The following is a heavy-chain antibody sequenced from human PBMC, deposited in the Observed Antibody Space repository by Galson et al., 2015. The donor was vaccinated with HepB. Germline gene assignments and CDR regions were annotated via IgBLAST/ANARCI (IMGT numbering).Heavy chain of an antibody. CDR2: ISGSGGST. Sequence: SLRLSCAASGFTFSSYAMSWVRQAPGKGLEWVSAISGSGGSTYYADSVKGRFTISRDNSKNTLYLQMNSLRAEDTAVYYCAKDPSIVVVPAATFRYWGQGTLVTVSS. CDR1: GFTFSSYA. CDR3: AKDPSIVVVPAATFRY. J-gene: IGHJ4*02. V-gene: IGHV3-23*01. D-gene: IGHD2-2*01.